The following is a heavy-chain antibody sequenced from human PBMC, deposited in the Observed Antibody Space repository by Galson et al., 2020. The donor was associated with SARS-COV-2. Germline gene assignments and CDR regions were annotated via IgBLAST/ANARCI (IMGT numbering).Heavy chain of an antibody. CDR3: GRVGSRARDFDY. CDR1: GGSINNGDYY. J-gene: IGHJ4*02. CDR2: IYYRGTT. V-gene: IGHV4-30-4*01. Sequence: SETLSLTCIVSGGSINNGDYYWSWIRQPPGKGLEWIGYIYYRGTTYYNPSLKSRVTISVDTSKNQFSLKLSSVTAADTAVYYCGRVGSRARDFDYWGQGTLVTVSS. D-gene: IGHD3-16*01.